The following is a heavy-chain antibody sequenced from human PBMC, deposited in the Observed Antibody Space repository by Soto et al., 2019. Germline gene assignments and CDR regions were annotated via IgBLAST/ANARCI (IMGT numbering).Heavy chain of an antibody. CDR1: GGTFSSYA. V-gene: IGHV1-69*06. D-gene: IGHD6-19*01. CDR2: IIPIFGTA. Sequence: ASVKVSCKASGGTFSSYAISWVRQAPGQGLEWMGGIIPIFGTANYAQKFQGRVTITADKSTSTAYMELSSLRSEDTAVYYCARSPIAVAGYFDYWGQGTLVTVSS. J-gene: IGHJ4*02. CDR3: ARSPIAVAGYFDY.